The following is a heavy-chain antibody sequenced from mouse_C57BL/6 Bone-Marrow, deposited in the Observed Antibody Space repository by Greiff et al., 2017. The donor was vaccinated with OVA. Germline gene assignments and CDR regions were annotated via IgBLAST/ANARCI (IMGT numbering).Heavy chain of an antibody. CDR3: ARYYGSSFNYFDY. CDR2: IDPSDSYT. CDR1: GYTFTSYW. J-gene: IGHJ2*01. Sequence: QVQLQQPGAELVMPGASVKLSCKASGYTFTSYWMHWVKQRPGQGLEWIGEIDPSDSYTTSNQKFKGKSTLTVDKSSSTAYMQLSSLTSEDSAVYYCARYYGSSFNYFDYWGQGTTLTVSS. V-gene: IGHV1-69*01. D-gene: IGHD1-1*01.